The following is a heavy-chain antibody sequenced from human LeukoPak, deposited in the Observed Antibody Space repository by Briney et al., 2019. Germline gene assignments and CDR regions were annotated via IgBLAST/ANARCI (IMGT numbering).Heavy chain of an antibody. J-gene: IGHJ6*02. CDR2: THSGGNT. CDR1: GLSVSSSY. CDR3: ARDRPFGGVIDGMDV. D-gene: IGHD3-16*02. Sequence: SGGSLRLSCAASGLSVSSSYMSWVRQAPGQGLEWVSVTHSGGNTYYGDSVKGRFFISRDSSENTLYLQMNSLTAEDTAVYYCARDRPFGGVIDGMDVWGQGTTVTVSS. V-gene: IGHV3-53*01.